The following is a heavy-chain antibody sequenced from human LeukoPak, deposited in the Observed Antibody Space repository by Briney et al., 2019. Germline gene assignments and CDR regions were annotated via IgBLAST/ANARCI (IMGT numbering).Heavy chain of an antibody. V-gene: IGHV3-48*03. CDR3: ASANPILLDYYYYYYMDV. D-gene: IGHD3-3*01. Sequence: GGSLRLSCAASGFTFSSYEMNWVRQAPGKGLEWVSYISSSGSTIYCADSVKGRFTISRDNAKNSLYLQMNSLRAEDTAVYYCASANPILLDYYYYYYMDVWGKGTTVTVSS. CDR2: ISSSGSTI. CDR1: GFTFSSYE. J-gene: IGHJ6*03.